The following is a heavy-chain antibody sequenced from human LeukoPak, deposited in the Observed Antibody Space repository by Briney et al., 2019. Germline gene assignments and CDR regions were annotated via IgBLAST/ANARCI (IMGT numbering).Heavy chain of an antibody. CDR2: INPNSGGT. Sequence: ASVKVSCKASGYTFTSYYLHWVRQAPGQGLEWMGWINPNSGGTNYARKFQGRVTMTRDTSISTAYMELSRLRSDDTAEYYCARALYYDSSGYYSSSYYYSQHWGQGTLVTVSS. J-gene: IGHJ1*01. CDR1: GYTFTSYY. D-gene: IGHD3-22*01. CDR3: ARALYYDSSGYYSSSYYYSQH. V-gene: IGHV1-2*02.